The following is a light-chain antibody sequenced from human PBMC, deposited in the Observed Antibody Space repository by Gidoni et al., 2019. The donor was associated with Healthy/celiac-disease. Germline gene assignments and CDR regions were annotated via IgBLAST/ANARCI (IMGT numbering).Light chain of an antibody. J-gene: IGKJ1*01. V-gene: IGKV3-20*01. Sequence: ELVLTQSPGTLSLSPGERATLSCRASQSVSSSYLAWYQQKPGQAPRLLIYGASSRATGIPDRCSGSGSGTDFTLTISRLEPEDFAVYYCQQYGSSKWTFGQGTKVEIK. CDR2: GAS. CDR3: QQYGSSKWT. CDR1: QSVSSSY.